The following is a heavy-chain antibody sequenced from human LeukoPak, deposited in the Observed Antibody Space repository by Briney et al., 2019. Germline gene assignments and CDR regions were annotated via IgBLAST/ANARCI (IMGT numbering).Heavy chain of an antibody. Sequence: SETLSLTCTVSGGSISSYYWSWIRQPPGKGLEWIGYIYYSGSINYNPSLKSRVTISVDTSKNQFSLKLSSVTAADTAVYYCARGLNSYVVDYWGQGTLVTVSS. D-gene: IGHD5-18*01. J-gene: IGHJ4*02. V-gene: IGHV4-59*01. CDR3: ARGLNSYVVDY. CDR2: IYYSGSI. CDR1: GGSISSYY.